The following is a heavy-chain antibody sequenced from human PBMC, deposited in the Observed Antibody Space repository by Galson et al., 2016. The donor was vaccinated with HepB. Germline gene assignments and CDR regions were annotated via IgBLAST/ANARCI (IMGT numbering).Heavy chain of an antibody. CDR1: GYTFTNYD. CDR3: ARGIRNLLYSDY. Sequence: SVKVSCKASGYTFTNYDITWVRQAPGQGLEWMGWMNPGSANTGYAQKFRGRVTMTRDTSISTAFMELSSLTSEDTAIYYCARGIRNLLYSDYWAKGTLVAVAS. CDR2: MNPGSANT. V-gene: IGHV1-8*01. D-gene: IGHD1-14*01. J-gene: IGHJ4*02.